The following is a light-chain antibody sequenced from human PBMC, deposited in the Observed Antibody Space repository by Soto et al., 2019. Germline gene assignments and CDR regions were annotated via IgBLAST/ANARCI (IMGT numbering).Light chain of an antibody. J-gene: IGKJ2*01. Sequence: EIVRTQSPANLSLSPGERATLSCRASQSVSSNLAWYQQKPGQGPRLLIYGASTRATGIPARFSGSGSGTEFTVAISSLQSEDFAVYFCQHYNKWTPYTLGQWPKLEIK. CDR1: QSVSSN. V-gene: IGKV3-15*01. CDR2: GAS. CDR3: QHYNKWTPYT.